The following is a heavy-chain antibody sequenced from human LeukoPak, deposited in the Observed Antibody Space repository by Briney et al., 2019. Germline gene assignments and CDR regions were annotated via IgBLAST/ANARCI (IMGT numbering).Heavy chain of an antibody. Sequence: GGSLRLSCAASGFAFSSYSMNWVRQAPGKGLEWVSSISSSSSYIYYADSVKGRFTISRHNAKNSLYLQMNSLRAEDTAVYYCARGEVHYYGSGSDYWGQGTLVTVSS. CDR3: ARGEVHYYGSGSDY. D-gene: IGHD3-10*01. CDR1: GFAFSSYS. J-gene: IGHJ4*02. CDR2: ISSSSSYI. V-gene: IGHV3-21*01.